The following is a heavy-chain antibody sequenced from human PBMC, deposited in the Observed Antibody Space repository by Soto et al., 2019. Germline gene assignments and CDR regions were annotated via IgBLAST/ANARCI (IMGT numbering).Heavy chain of an antibody. CDR3: ARVAAGGGMDV. D-gene: IGHD6-13*01. CDR2: ISSSGSTI. V-gene: IGHV3-48*03. CDR1: GFTFSSYE. J-gene: IGHJ6*02. Sequence: EVHLVESGGGLVQPGGSLRLSCAASGFTFSSYEMNWVRQAPGKGLEWVSYISSSGSTIYYADSVKGRFTISRDNAKNSLNLQMNSLRAEDTAVYYCARVAAGGGMDVWGQGTTVTVSS.